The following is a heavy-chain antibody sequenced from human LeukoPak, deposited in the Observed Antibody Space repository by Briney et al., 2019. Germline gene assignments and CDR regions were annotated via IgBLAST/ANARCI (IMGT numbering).Heavy chain of an antibody. CDR2: IYYSGST. CDR3: ARGTGDSSSWLPNHAFDI. Sequence: PSETLSLTCTVSGGSISSYYGSWIRQPPGKGLEWIGYIYYSGSTNYNPSLKSRVTISVDTSKNQFSLKLSSVTAADTAVYYCARGTGDSSSWLPNHAFDIWGQGTMVTVSS. V-gene: IGHV4-59*01. CDR1: GGSISSYY. D-gene: IGHD6-13*01. J-gene: IGHJ3*02.